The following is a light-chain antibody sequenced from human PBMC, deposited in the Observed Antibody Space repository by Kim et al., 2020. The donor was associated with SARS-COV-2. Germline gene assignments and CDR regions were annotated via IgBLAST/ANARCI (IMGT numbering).Light chain of an antibody. V-gene: IGLV1-44*01. CDR3: AAWDDSLNGPV. CDR1: SSNIGSNT. J-gene: IGLJ1*01. Sequence: QSVLTQPPSASGTPGQRVTISRSGSSSNIGSNTVNWYQQLPGTAPKLLIYSNNQRPSGVPDRFSASKSGTSASLAISGLQSEDEADYYCAAWDDSLNGPVFGTGTKVTVL. CDR2: SNN.